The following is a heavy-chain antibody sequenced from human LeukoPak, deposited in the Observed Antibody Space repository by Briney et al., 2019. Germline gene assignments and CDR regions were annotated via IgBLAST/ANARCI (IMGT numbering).Heavy chain of an antibody. CDR2: INHNGNVN. D-gene: IGHD2-15*01. CDR3: AREDGYCSGGNCYSYFDS. J-gene: IGHJ4*02. CDR1: GFTFSSYW. V-gene: IGHV3-7*01. Sequence: GGSLRLSCAASGFTFSSYWMNWARQAPGKGLEWVASINHNGNVNYYVDSVKGRFTITRDNTRNSLFLQMYSLRAEDTAVYFCAREDGYCSGGNCYSYFDSWGQGTLVTVSS.